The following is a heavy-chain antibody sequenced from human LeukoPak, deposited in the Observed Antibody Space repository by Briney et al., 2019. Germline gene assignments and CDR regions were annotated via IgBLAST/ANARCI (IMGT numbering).Heavy chain of an antibody. Sequence: GGSLRLSCAASGFTFSGFSMSWVRQSPTKGLEWVANIKQDGSERYYVDSVKGRFTISRDNAKNSLSLQMNNLRVEDTAVYYCAREIDYLGYYGMDVWGQGTTVTVSS. CDR3: AREIDYLGYYGMDV. D-gene: IGHD3-16*01. CDR1: GFTFSGFS. CDR2: IKQDGSER. J-gene: IGHJ6*02. V-gene: IGHV3-7*01.